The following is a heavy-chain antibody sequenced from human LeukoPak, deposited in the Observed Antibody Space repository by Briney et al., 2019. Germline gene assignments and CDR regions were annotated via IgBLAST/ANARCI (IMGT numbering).Heavy chain of an antibody. CDR1: GFTFSSYA. D-gene: IGHD5-18*01. Sequence: GGSLRLSCAASGFTFSSYAMSWVRQAPGKGLEWVSAISGSGGTTYYADSVKGRFTISRDNSKNTLYLQMNSLRAEDTAVYYCARDRWGYSYDRDAFDIWGQGTMVTVSS. J-gene: IGHJ3*02. CDR3: ARDRWGYSYDRDAFDI. V-gene: IGHV3-23*01. CDR2: ISGSGGTT.